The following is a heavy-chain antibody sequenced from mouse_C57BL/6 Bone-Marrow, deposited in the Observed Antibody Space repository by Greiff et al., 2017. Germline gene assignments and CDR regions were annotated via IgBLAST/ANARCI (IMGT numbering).Heavy chain of an antibody. CDR3: ARRYYCSREYYCDY. Sequence: EVKLVESGGGLVKPGGSLKLSCAASGFTFSDYGMHWVRQAPEKGLEWVAYISSGSSTIYYADTVKGRFTISRDNAKNTLFLQMTSLRSEDTAMYYCARRYYCSREYYCDYWGQGTTLTVSS. V-gene: IGHV5-17*01. J-gene: IGHJ2*01. CDR2: ISSGSSTI. CDR1: GFTFSDYG. D-gene: IGHD1-1*01.